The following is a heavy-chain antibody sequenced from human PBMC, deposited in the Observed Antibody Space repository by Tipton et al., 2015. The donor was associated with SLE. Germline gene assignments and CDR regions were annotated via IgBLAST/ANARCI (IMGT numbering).Heavy chain of an antibody. Sequence: TLSLTCTVSGGSIRSGDYSWNWISQHPGEGLEWIGYIFYRGSTYYIPSLRGRVTISVDPSKKHFSLNLTSVTAADTVFYYCARVTLNYFCMDVWGKGTTVTVS. CDR3: ARVTLNYFCMDV. J-gene: IGHJ6*03. CDR2: IFYRGST. CDR1: GGSIRSGDYS. D-gene: IGHD1-14*01. V-gene: IGHV4-31*03.